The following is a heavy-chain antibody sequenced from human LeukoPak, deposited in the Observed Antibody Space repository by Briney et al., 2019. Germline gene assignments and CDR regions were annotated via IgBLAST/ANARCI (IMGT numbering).Heavy chain of an antibody. CDR1: GGSFSGYY. J-gene: IGHJ4*02. Sequence: SETLSLTCAVYGGSFSGYYWSWIRQPPGKGLEWIGEINHSGSTNYNPSLKSRVTISVDTSKNQFSLKLSSVTAADTAVYYCARVIAARFDYWGQGTLDTVSS. CDR2: INHSGST. V-gene: IGHV4-34*01. CDR3: ARVIAARFDY. D-gene: IGHD6-6*01.